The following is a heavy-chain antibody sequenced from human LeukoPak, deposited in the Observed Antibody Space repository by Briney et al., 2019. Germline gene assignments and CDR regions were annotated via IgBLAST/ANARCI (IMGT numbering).Heavy chain of an antibody. V-gene: IGHV4-34*01. Sequence: SETLSLTCAVYGGSFSGYYWSWIRQPPGKGLEWIGEINHSGSTNYNPSLKSRVTISVDTSKNQFSLKLSSVTAADTAVYYCARSAGWAIAAAGRFDYWGQGTLVTISS. D-gene: IGHD6-13*01. CDR2: INHSGST. CDR1: GGSFSGYY. J-gene: IGHJ4*02. CDR3: ARSAGWAIAAAGRFDY.